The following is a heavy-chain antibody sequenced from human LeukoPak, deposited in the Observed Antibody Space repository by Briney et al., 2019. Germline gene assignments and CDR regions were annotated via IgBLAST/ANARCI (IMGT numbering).Heavy chain of an antibody. Sequence: GGSLRLSCTASGFTFGDYAMSWVRQAPGKGLEWVGFIRSKAYGGTTEYAASVKGRFTISRDDSKSIAYLQMNSLKTEDTAVYYCTRAMVRGVILPNVDYWGQGTLVTVSS. CDR1: GFTFGDYA. V-gene: IGHV3-49*04. CDR2: IRSKAYGGTT. J-gene: IGHJ4*02. CDR3: TRAMVRGVILPNVDY. D-gene: IGHD3-10*01.